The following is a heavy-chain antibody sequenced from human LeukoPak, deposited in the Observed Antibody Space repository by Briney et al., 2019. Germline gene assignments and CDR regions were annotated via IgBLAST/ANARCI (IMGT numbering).Heavy chain of an antibody. CDR1: GFTFSSYA. CDR3: ARTQGDFWSGYYWFDP. V-gene: IGHV3-64*01. Sequence: GGSLRLSCAASGFTFSSYAVHWVRQAPGKGLEYVSAISSNGGSTYYANSVKGRFTISRDNSKNTLYLQMGSLRVEDMAVYYCARTQGDFWSGYYWFDPWGQGTLVTVSS. J-gene: IGHJ5*02. CDR2: ISSNGGST. D-gene: IGHD3-3*01.